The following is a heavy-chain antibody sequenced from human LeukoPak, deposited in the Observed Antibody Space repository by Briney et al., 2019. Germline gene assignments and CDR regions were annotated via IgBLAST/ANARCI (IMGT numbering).Heavy chain of an antibody. CDR3: AREVYCSSTSCYGSWFDP. Sequence: GGSLRLSCAASGFTVSSNYMSWVRQAPGKGLEWVSVIYSGGSTYYADSVKGRFTISRDNAKNSLYLQMNSLRAEDTAVYYCAREVYCSSTSCYGSWFDPWGQGTLVTVSS. CDR1: GFTVSSNY. D-gene: IGHD2-2*01. CDR2: IYSGGST. J-gene: IGHJ5*02. V-gene: IGHV3-53*01.